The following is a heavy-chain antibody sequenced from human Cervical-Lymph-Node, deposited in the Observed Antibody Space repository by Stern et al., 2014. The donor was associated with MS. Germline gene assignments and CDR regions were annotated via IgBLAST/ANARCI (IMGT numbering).Heavy chain of an antibody. J-gene: IGHJ5*02. D-gene: IGHD2-21*02. Sequence: EVQLLESGGGLVQPGGSLRVSCAASGFTFSTYWMHWVRQAPGKGLVWGSRINNDGSSTSYADSVKGRFTISRDNAKNTLYLQMNSLRAEDTAVYYCARDPSYCGGDCYANWFDPWGQGTLVTVSS. CDR2: INNDGSST. V-gene: IGHV3-74*01. CDR1: GFTFSTYW. CDR3: ARDPSYCGGDCYANWFDP.